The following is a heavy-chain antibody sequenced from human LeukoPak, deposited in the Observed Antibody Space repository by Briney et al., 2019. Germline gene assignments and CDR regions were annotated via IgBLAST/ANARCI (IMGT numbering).Heavy chain of an antibody. V-gene: IGHV1-2*02. D-gene: IGHD3-22*01. CDR3: ARELNYDSSGYYFDY. CDR1: GYTFTVYF. CDR2: INPNSGGT. Sequence: GASVKVSCKASGYTFTVYFMHWVRQAPGQGLEWMGWINPNSGGTNYAQKFQGRVTMTRDTSISTAYMELSRLRSDDTAMYYCARELNYDSSGYYFDYWGQGTLVTVSS. J-gene: IGHJ4*02.